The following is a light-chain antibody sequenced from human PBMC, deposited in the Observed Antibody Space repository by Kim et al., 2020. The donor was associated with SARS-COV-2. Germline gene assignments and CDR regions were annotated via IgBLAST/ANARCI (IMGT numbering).Light chain of an antibody. CDR3: QQYNNWPPT. CDR2: GAS. J-gene: IGKJ2*01. Sequence: EIVMTQSATLSVSPGERATLSCRASPSVSSYLAWYQQKPGQAPRLLIYGASTRATGIPARFSGSGSGTEFTLTISSLQSEDFAVYYCQQYNNWPPTFGQGTKLEI. V-gene: IGKV3-15*01. CDR1: PSVSSY.